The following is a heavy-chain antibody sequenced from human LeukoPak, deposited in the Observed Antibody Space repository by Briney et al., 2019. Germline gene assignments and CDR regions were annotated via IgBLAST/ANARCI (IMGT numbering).Heavy chain of an antibody. J-gene: IGHJ4*02. V-gene: IGHV3-30*03. CDR3: ARDWGDGYNYSYFDY. D-gene: IGHD5-24*01. CDR1: EFSVGSNY. Sequence: PGGSLRLSCAASEFSVGSNYMTWVRQAPGKGLEWVAVISYDGSNKYYADSVKGRFTISRDNSKNTLYLQMNSLRAEDTAVYYCARDWGDGYNYSYFDYWGQGTLVTVSS. CDR2: ISYDGSNK.